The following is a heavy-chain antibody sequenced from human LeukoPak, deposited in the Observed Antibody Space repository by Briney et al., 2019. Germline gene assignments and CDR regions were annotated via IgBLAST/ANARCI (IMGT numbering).Heavy chain of an antibody. J-gene: IGHJ6*03. D-gene: IGHD2-2*01. Sequence: GGSLRLSCAASGFTFSSYVMSWVRQAPGKGLEWVSSISSSSSYIYYADSVKGRFTISRDNAKNSLYLQMNSLRAEDTAVYYCARVVRDIVVVPAAMGDHYYYYYYMDVWGKGTTVTVSS. CDR2: ISSSSSYI. CDR3: ARVVRDIVVVPAAMGDHYYYYYYMDV. V-gene: IGHV3-21*01. CDR1: GFTFSSYV.